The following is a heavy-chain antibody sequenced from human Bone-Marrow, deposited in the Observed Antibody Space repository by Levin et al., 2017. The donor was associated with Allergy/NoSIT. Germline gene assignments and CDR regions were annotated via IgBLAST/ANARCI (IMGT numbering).Heavy chain of an antibody. CDR1: GFSMNTDKVG. J-gene: IGHJ3*01. CDR2: IYSDGDQ. CDR3: TLRRQANHGSTWYALFGTWCGPFDV. V-gene: IGHV2-5*02. Sequence: SGPTLVKPTQTLTLTCTFSGFSMNTDKVGVAWIRQPPGKALEWLALIYSDGDQRYSPSLQTRLTITKDTSKSQVDLTMANMDSDDTGTYYCTLRRQANHGSTWYALFGTWCGPFDVWGHGAVVTVSS. D-gene: IGHD6-13*01.